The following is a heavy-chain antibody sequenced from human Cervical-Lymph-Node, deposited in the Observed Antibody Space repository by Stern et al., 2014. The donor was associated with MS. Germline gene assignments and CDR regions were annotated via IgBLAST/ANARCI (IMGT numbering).Heavy chain of an antibody. D-gene: IGHD3-16*01. CDR2: ISFDGSKK. V-gene: IGHV3-30*03. Sequence: VQLVESGGGVVQPGKSLRLSCEASGFSLSRGGVHWVRPAPGKGLEWVAVISFDGSKKFYEDSVKGRFTISRNNTKNTVYLQMNSLRPENTAVYYCATSTGGGTLDYWAREPWSASPQ. CDR1: GFSLSRGG. J-gene: IGHJ4*02. CDR3: ATSTGGGTLDY.